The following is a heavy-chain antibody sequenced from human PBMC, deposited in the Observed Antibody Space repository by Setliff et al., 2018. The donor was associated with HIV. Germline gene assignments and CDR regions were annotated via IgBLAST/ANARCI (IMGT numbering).Heavy chain of an antibody. Sequence: PSETLSLTCLVSGVPIGTTGYYWGWIRQPPGKTLEWIGSISYSGNSLYNNEKTYYNPSLKSRTTISVDTSKNHVSLKLTSVTVADTAVYFCARHWYSSPVTTWGQGTLVTVSS. CDR2: ISYSGNSLYNNEKT. CDR1: GVPIGTTGYY. D-gene: IGHD1-1*01. CDR3: ARHWYSSPVTT. J-gene: IGHJ5*02. V-gene: IGHV4-39*01.